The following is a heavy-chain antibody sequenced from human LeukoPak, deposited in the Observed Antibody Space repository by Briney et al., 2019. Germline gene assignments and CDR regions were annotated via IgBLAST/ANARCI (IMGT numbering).Heavy chain of an antibody. D-gene: IGHD3-22*01. CDR3: AMRKPYDSSGPFDY. V-gene: IGHV1-2*02. Sequence: ASVKVSCKASGYTFTDFYMLWVRQAPGQGLEWLGWINPNTGGTDYAQKFQGRVTITRDTSASTAYMELSSLRSEDTAMYYCAMRKPYDSSGPFDYWGQGTLVTVSS. J-gene: IGHJ4*02. CDR2: INPNTGGT. CDR1: GYTFTDFY.